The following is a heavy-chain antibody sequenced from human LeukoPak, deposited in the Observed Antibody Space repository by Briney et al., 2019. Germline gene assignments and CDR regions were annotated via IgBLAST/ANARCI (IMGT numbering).Heavy chain of an antibody. Sequence: ASVKVSCKASGYTFTGYYMHWVRQAPGQGREWMGWINPNSVGTNYAQKFQGRVTMTRDTSISTAYMELSRLRSDDTAVYYCAREDTAMDLDYWGQGTLVTVSS. CDR1: GYTFTGYY. J-gene: IGHJ4*02. V-gene: IGHV1-2*02. CDR3: AREDTAMDLDY. CDR2: INPNSVGT. D-gene: IGHD5-18*01.